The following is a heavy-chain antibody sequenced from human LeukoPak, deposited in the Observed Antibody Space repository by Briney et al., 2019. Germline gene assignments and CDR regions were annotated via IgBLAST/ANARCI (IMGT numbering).Heavy chain of an antibody. CDR2: INPSGGST. CDR3: ARGVTGGMGDDY. Sequence: ASVKVSCKASGYTFISYYLHWVRQAPGQGLEWMGIINPSGGSTSYAQKFQGRVTMTRDTSTSTVYMELSSLRSEDTAVYYCARGVTGGMGDDYWGQGTLVTVSS. CDR1: GYTFISYY. J-gene: IGHJ4*02. V-gene: IGHV1-46*01. D-gene: IGHD2-21*02.